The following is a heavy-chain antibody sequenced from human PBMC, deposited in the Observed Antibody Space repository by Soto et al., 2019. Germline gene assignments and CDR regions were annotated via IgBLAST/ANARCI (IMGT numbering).Heavy chain of an antibody. Sequence: ASVKVSCKASGDTFXSYAMNWVRQAPGQGLEWMGWINTNTGNPTYAQGFTGRFVFSLDTSVSTAYLQICSLKAEDTAVYYCAREVGSIFGVVILTYFDYWGQGTLVTVSS. J-gene: IGHJ4*02. CDR2: INTNTGNP. V-gene: IGHV7-4-1*01. CDR1: GDTFXSYA. CDR3: AREVGSIFGVVILTYFDY. D-gene: IGHD3-3*01.